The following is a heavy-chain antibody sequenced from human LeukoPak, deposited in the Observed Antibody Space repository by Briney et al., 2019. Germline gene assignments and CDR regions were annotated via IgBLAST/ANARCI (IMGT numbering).Heavy chain of an antibody. Sequence: SETLSLTCAVYGGSFSGYYWSWVRQPPGKGLEWIGEINHSGSTNYYPSLRSRVAISVDTPKSQFSPKLSSVTAADTGVYYCARGRDNCTNGVCAGANLFDPWGQRTLVTVS. CDR3: ARGRDNCTNGVCAGANLFDP. D-gene: IGHD2-8*01. V-gene: IGHV4-34*01. CDR2: INHSGST. J-gene: IGHJ5*02. CDR1: GGSFSGYY.